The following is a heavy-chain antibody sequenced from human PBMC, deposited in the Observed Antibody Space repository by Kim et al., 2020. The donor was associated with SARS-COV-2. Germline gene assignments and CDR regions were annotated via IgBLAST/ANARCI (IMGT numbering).Heavy chain of an antibody. V-gene: IGHV3-7*01. CDR1: GFTFSSYW. CDR2: IKQDGSEK. CDR3: ARDGIYGYSYGLPAFDI. D-gene: IGHD5-18*01. J-gene: IGHJ3*02. Sequence: GGSLRLSCAASGFTFSSYWMSWVRQAPGKGLEWVANIKQDGSEKYYVDSVKGRFTISRDNAKNSLYLQMNSLRAEDTAVYYCARDGIYGYSYGLPAFDIWGQGTMVTVSS.